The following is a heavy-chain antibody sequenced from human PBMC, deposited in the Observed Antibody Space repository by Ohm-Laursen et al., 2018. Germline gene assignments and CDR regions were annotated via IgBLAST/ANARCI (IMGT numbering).Heavy chain of an antibody. CDR1: GFTFSSYE. D-gene: IGHD6-13*01. J-gene: IGHJ6*02. CDR3: ARDLDLGAGTHYYGMDV. Sequence: SLRLSCAASGFTFSSYEMNWVRQAPGKGLEWVSYIISSGSTIHYADSVKGRFTISRDNAKNSLYLQMNSLRVEDTAVYYCARDLDLGAGTHYYGMDVWGQGTTVTVSS. CDR2: IISSGSTI. V-gene: IGHV3-48*03.